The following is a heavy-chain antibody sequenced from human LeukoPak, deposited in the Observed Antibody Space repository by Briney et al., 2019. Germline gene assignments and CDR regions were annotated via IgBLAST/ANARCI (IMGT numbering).Heavy chain of an antibody. D-gene: IGHD2-15*01. CDR1: GYTFTSYY. J-gene: IGHJ4*01. CDR2: IIPSAGRT. V-gene: IGHV1-46*01. Sequence: ASVKVSCKASGYTFTSYYIHWVRQAPGQGLEWMGIIIPSAGRTNYAQKFRGRVSMTTDMSTSTVYMELSSLRSEDTAVYHCAREYSGGNFDYWGQGTLVTVSS. CDR3: AREYSGGNFDY.